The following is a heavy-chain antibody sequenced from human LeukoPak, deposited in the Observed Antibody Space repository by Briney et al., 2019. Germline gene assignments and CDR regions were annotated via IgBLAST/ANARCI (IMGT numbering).Heavy chain of an antibody. Sequence: SVKVSCKVSGYTLTELSMHWVRQAPGKGLEWMGGIIPIFGTANYAQKFQGRVTITADESTSTAYMELSSLRSEDTAVYYCARDSDSGSYLWGQGTLVTVSS. J-gene: IGHJ4*02. CDR3: ARDSDSGSYL. V-gene: IGHV1-69*13. CDR1: GYTLTELS. CDR2: IIPIFGTA. D-gene: IGHD1-26*01.